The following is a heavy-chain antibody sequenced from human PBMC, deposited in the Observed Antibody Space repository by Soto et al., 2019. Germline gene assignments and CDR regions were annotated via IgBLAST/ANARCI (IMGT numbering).Heavy chain of an antibody. Sequence: QMQLVQSGAEVKKPGASVKVSCKASGYTFTSYQMHWVGQAPGQGLEWMGIINPSGGRITYAPRFQGRVMMTRDTSTNTVYMELRSLRSEDTAVYYCARDGPPTTTGVGPSYTMDVWGQGTTVTVS. V-gene: IGHV1-46*01. CDR1: GYTFTSYQ. CDR2: INPSGGRI. CDR3: ARDGPPTTTGVGPSYTMDV. D-gene: IGHD3-3*01. J-gene: IGHJ6*02.